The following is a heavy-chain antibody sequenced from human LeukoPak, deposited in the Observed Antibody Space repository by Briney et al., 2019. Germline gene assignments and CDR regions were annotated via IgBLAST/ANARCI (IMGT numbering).Heavy chain of an antibody. Sequence: ASVKVSCKASGYTFTSYDINWVRQATGQGLEWMGWMNPNSGNTGYAQKFQGRVTMTRNTSISTAYMELSSLRSEDTAVYYCARAPPNYYGSGSYYNGFDPWGQGTLVTVSS. CDR3: ARAPPNYYGSGSYYNGFDP. CDR2: MNPNSGNT. V-gene: IGHV1-8*01. D-gene: IGHD3-10*01. J-gene: IGHJ5*02. CDR1: GYTFTSYD.